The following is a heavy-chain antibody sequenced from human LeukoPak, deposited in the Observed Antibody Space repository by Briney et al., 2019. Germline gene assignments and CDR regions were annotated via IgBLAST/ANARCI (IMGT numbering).Heavy chain of an antibody. J-gene: IGHJ6*03. D-gene: IGHD2-8*01. CDR3: ARGIGIGTVLMVHGNMDV. Sequence: ASVKVSCKASGYTFTSYYMHWVRQAPGQGLEWMGWINTDTGNPTYAQGFTGRFVFSLDTSVSTTYLQISSLKPEDTAVCYCARGIGIGTVLMVHGNMDVWGKGTTVTVSS. CDR2: INTDTGNP. CDR1: GYTFTSYY. V-gene: IGHV7-4-1*02.